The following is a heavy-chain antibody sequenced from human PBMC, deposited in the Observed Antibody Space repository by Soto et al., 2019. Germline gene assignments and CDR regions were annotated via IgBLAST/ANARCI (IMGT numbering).Heavy chain of an antibody. J-gene: IGHJ4*02. CDR1: GFTFTRYS. CDR2: INSTTNYI. Sequence: EVLLVESGGGLVKPGGSLRLSCAASGFTFTRYSMNWVRQAPGKGLEWVASINSTTNYIYYGESLKGRLTISRDNAKNSMYLQMNTLRAEDTAVYYCARESEDLSSNLDYWGQGTLVTVSS. CDR3: ARESEDLSSNLDY. V-gene: IGHV3-21*06.